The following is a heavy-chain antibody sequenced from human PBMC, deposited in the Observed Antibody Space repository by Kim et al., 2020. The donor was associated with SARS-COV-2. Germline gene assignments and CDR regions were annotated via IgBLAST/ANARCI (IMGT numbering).Heavy chain of an antibody. J-gene: IGHJ6*02. CDR1: GYTFTSYG. V-gene: IGHV1-18*04. D-gene: IGHD3-10*01. Sequence: ASVKVSCKASGYTFTSYGISWVRQAPGQGLEWMGWISAYNGNTNYAQKLQGRVTMTTDTSTSTAYMELRSLRSDDTAVYYCAREASEELWFGELSGYYYGMDVWGQGTTVTASS. CDR3: AREASEELWFGELSGYYYGMDV. CDR2: ISAYNGNT.